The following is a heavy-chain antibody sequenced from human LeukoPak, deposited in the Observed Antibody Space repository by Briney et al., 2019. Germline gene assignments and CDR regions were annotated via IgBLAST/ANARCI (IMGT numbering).Heavy chain of an antibody. CDR1: GFTFSSYA. J-gene: IGHJ4*02. V-gene: IGHV3-21*01. Sequence: GGSLRLSCAASGFTFSSYAMNWVRGAPGEGVEWGSSISSSSSYIYYADSVKGRFTISRDNAKNSLYLQMNSLRAEDTAVYYCASPDPGGDYDFWSGYYTPSYWGQGTLVTVPS. CDR2: ISSSSSYI. CDR3: ASPDPGGDYDFWSGYYTPSY. D-gene: IGHD3-3*01.